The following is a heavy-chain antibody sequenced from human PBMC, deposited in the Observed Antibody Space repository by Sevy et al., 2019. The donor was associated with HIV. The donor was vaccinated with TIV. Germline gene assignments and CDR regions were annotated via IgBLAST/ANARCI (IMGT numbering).Heavy chain of an antibody. Sequence: ASVKVSCKASGYTFTDYYLHWVRQAPGHGLEWVGYINPNSGVTNYPQKFRGRVTVTSDTSINTAYMELRSLGSDDTALYYCARGRVIFDYWGQGTLVTVSS. J-gene: IGHJ4*02. CDR1: GYTFTDYY. CDR2: INPNSGVT. V-gene: IGHV1-2*02. CDR3: ARGRVIFDY.